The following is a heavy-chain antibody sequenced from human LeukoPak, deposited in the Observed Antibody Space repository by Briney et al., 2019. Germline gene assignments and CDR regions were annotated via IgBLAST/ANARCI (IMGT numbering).Heavy chain of an antibody. J-gene: IGHJ6*02. CDR2: INGDGSIT. Sequence: GGSLRLSCAASRFPFSSYWMHWVRQAPGKGLVWVSRINGDGSITTYADSVKGRFTISRDNAKNMLYLQLDSLTAEDTAVYYCAREGDMRYGMDVWGQGTTVTVSS. CDR3: AREGDMRYGMDV. D-gene: IGHD2-21*01. V-gene: IGHV3-74*01. CDR1: RFPFSSYW.